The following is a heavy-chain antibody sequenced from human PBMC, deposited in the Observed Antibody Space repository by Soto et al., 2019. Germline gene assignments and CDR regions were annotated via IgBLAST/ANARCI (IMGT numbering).Heavy chain of an antibody. Sequence: QVQLVQSGAEVKKPGASVKVSCKASGYTFTSHYMHWVRQAPGQGLEWMGLINPSAGSTSYAQNFQGRVTMTRYTSTSTVFMDLSSLRSEDTAIYYCATPSGYWGQGTLVTVSS. CDR2: INPSAGST. CDR3: ATPSGY. CDR1: GYTFTSHY. V-gene: IGHV1-46*01. J-gene: IGHJ4*02. D-gene: IGHD3-10*01.